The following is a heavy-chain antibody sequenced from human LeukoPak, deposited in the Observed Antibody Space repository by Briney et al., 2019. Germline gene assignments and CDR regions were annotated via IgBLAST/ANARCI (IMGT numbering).Heavy chain of an antibody. J-gene: IGHJ4*02. CDR1: EFTFSSYS. D-gene: IGHD2-2*02. CDR2: ISSSSSYI. CDR3: ARGSHLIPTRH. Sequence: GGSLRLSCAASEFTFSSYSMNWVRQAPGKGLEWVSSISSSSSYIYYADSAKGRFTISRDNAKNSLYLQMNSLRAEDTAVYYCARGSHLIPTRHWGQGTLVTVSS. V-gene: IGHV3-21*01.